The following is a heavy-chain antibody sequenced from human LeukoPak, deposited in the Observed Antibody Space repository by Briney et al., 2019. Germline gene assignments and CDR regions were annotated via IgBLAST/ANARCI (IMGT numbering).Heavy chain of an antibody. D-gene: IGHD3-9*01. CDR2: FNHSGST. CDR1: GGSISSVPYY. Sequence: KAAQTLSLTCTVSGGSISSVPYYWSWIRQPPGKGLEWIGEFNHSGSTNYNPSLKSRVTISVDTSKNQFSLKLSSVTAADTAVYYCARGSYDILTGYLSYMDVWGKGTTVTISS. V-gene: IGHV4-30-2*01. J-gene: IGHJ6*03. CDR3: ARGSYDILTGYLSYMDV.